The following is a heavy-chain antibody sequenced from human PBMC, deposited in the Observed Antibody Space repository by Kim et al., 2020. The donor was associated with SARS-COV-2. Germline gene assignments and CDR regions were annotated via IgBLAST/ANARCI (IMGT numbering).Heavy chain of an antibody. CDR1: GGSIRSDTHY. CDR3: ARAAGQWLRGGDWFDP. D-gene: IGHD6-19*01. CDR2: VYYTGTT. Sequence: SETLSLTCTVSGGSIRSDTHYWGWIRQSPGRGLEWIGSVYYTGTTYSLPSLQSRITISLDTSKNQFSLHLTSVTATDTAIYYCARAAGQWLRGGDWFDP. V-gene: IGHV4-39*01. J-gene: IGHJ5*02.